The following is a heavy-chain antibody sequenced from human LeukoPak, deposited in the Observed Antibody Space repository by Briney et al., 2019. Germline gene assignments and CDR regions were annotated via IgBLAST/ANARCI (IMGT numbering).Heavy chain of an antibody. CDR3: ARVYRSSSWYFDY. CDR1: GGSISSSSYY. J-gene: IGHJ4*02. D-gene: IGHD6-13*01. V-gene: IGHV4-39*07. Sequence: SETLSLTCTVSGGSISSSSYYWGWIRQPPGKGLEWIGSIYYSGSTYYNPPLKSRVTISVDTSKNQFSLKLSSVTAADTAVYYCARVYRSSSWYFDYWGQGTLVTVSS. CDR2: IYYSGST.